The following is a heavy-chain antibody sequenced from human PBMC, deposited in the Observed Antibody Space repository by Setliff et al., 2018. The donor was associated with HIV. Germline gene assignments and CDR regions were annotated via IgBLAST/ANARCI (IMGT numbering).Heavy chain of an antibody. V-gene: IGHV1-18*01. Sequence: GASVKVSCKASGYSFTNYGISWVRQAPGQGLEWMGWISSYNDNTNYALNLWGRVTMTTDTSTSTAYMGLRSLRSDDTAVYYCARDDVGYCSGGSCYHLFDTFDIWGQGTVVTVSS. D-gene: IGHD2-15*01. J-gene: IGHJ3*02. CDR2: ISSYNDNT. CDR3: ARDDVGYCSGGSCYHLFDTFDI. CDR1: GYSFTNYG.